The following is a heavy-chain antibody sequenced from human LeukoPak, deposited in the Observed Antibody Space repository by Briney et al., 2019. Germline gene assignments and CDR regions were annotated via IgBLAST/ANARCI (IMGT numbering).Heavy chain of an antibody. CDR3: ARDQGSMIVVRTTSWYFDL. D-gene: IGHD3-22*01. Sequence: QTGGSPRLSCAASGFTFSNYWMSWVRQAPGKGLEWLANINQDGSEIYYVDSVKGRFTISRDNGKNSLYLQINSLRADDTAVYYCARDQGSMIVVRTTSWYFDLWGRGTLVTVSS. V-gene: IGHV3-7*01. CDR1: GFTFSNYW. CDR2: INQDGSEI. J-gene: IGHJ2*01.